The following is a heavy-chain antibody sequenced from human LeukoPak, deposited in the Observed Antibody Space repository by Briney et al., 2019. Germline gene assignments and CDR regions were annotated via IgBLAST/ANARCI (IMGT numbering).Heavy chain of an antibody. CDR3: ARRTVVVPAALDY. CDR1: GGSFSGYY. D-gene: IGHD2-2*01. J-gene: IGHJ4*02. V-gene: IGHV4-34*01. Sequence: PSETLSLTCAVYGGSFSGYYWSWIRQPPGKGLEWIGEINHSGSTNYNPSLKSQVAISVDTSKNQFSLKLNSVTAADTAVYYCARRTVVVPAALDYWGQGTPVTVSS. CDR2: INHSGST.